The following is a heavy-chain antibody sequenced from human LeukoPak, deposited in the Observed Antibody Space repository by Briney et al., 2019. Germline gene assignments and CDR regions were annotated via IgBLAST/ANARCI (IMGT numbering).Heavy chain of an antibody. V-gene: IGHV3-7*01. CDR1: RFTFSSYW. CDR3: ASGSSGTYYYFDY. Sequence: GGSLRLSCAASRFTFSSYWMSWVRQAPGKGLEWVANIKQDGSEKFYVDSVKGRFTISRDNAKNSLYLQMNSLRAEDTAVYYCASGSSGTYYYFDYWGQGTLVTVSS. CDR2: IKQDGSEK. J-gene: IGHJ4*02. D-gene: IGHD1-26*01.